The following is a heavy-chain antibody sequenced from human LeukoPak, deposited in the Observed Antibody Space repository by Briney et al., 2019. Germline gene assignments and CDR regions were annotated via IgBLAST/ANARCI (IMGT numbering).Heavy chain of an antibody. J-gene: IGHJ4*02. Sequence: GGSLRLSCAASGFTFSDYYMRWIRQAPGKGLEWVSYISSSGSTIYYADSVKGRFTISRDNAKNSLYLQMNSLRAEDTAVYYCARSRLAVSGNYFDYWGQGTLVTVSS. CDR3: ARSRLAVSGNYFDY. CDR2: ISSSGSTI. CDR1: GFTFSDYY. D-gene: IGHD6-19*01. V-gene: IGHV3-11*04.